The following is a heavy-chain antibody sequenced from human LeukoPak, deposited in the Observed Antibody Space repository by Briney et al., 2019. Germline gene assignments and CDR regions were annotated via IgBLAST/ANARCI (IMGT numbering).Heavy chain of an antibody. D-gene: IGHD1-26*01. J-gene: IGHJ4*02. CDR3: ARVSSSGTYREFDY. V-gene: IGHV4-34*01. CDR1: GGSFSGYY. CDR2: INHSGST. Sequence: SETLSLTCAVSGGSFSGYYWSWIRQRPGKGLEWIGEINHSGSTNCNPSLKSRVTISVDTFKNQFSLMLSSVTAADTAVYYCARVSSSGTYREFDYWGQGTLVTLSS.